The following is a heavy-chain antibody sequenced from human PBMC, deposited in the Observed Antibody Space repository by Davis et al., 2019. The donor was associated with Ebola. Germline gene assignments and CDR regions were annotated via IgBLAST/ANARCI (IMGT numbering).Heavy chain of an antibody. CDR3: GRYQLLYGYYYYDMDV. Sequence: GGSLRLSCAASGFTFSDYYMSWIRQAPGKGLEWVSYISSSGSTIYYADSVKGRFTISRDNAKNSLYLQMNSLRAEDTAVYYCGRYQLLYGYYYYDMDVWGQGTTVTVSS. J-gene: IGHJ6*02. CDR2: ISSSGSTI. CDR1: GFTFSDYY. V-gene: IGHV3-11*01. D-gene: IGHD2-2*02.